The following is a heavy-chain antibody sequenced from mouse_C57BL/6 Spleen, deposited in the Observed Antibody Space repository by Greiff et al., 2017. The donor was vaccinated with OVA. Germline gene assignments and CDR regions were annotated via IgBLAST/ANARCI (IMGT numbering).Heavy chain of an antibody. J-gene: IGHJ1*03. CDR1: GYTFTDYE. D-gene: IGHD1-1*01. CDR3: TRPPYYGSSSYWYFDV. Sequence: QVQLQQSGAELVRPGASVTLSCKASGYTFTDYEMHWVKQTPVHGLEWIGAIDPETGGTAYNQKFKGKAILTADKSSSTAYMELRSLTSEDSAVYYCTRPPYYGSSSYWYFDVWGTGTTVTVSS. V-gene: IGHV1-15*01. CDR2: IDPETGGT.